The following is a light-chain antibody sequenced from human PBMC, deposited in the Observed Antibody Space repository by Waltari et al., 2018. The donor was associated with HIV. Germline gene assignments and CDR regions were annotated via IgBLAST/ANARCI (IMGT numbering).Light chain of an antibody. J-gene: IGLJ3*02. CDR2: GND. Sequence: QSVLTQPPSASGTTGQRVTIPCSASRSKIGSNPVNWYQHLPGTAPKLLIYGNDQRPSGVPDRFAASRSGTSASLAISGLQSADEADYYCAAWDDSLNGGVFGGGTKLTVL. CDR1: RSKIGSNP. V-gene: IGLV1-44*01. CDR3: AAWDDSLNGGV.